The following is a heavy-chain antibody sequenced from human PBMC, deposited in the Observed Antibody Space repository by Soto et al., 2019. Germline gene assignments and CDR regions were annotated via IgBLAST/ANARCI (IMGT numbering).Heavy chain of an antibody. CDR2: ISWNSAII. J-gene: IGHJ5*01. CDR1: GFTFDDYA. Sequence: PGGSLRLSCAASGFTFDDYAMHWVRQTPGKGLEWVSGISWNSAIIGYADSVKGRFTISRDNAKNSLYLQMNSLRAEDTAVYYCARLIGDSWLDSWGQGTLVTVSS. V-gene: IGHV3-9*01. CDR3: ARLIGDSWLDS. D-gene: IGHD2-8*01.